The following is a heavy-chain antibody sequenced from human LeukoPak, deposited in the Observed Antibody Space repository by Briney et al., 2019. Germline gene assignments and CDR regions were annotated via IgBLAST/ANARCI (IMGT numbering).Heavy chain of an antibody. J-gene: IGHJ4*02. CDR3: ARDFSGAYYFDY. Sequence: GRSLRLSCAASGFTFSSYAMHWVRQAPGKGLEWVAVISFDGSNKYFPDSVKGRFTISRDNSKHTLYLQMNSLRAEDTAVYYCARDFSGAYYFDYWGQGTLVTVSS. CDR1: GFTFSSYA. V-gene: IGHV3-30-3*01. CDR2: ISFDGSNK. D-gene: IGHD2-15*01.